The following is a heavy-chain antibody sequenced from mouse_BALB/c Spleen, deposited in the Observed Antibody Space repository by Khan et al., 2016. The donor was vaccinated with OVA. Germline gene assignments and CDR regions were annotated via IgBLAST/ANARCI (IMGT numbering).Heavy chain of an antibody. CDR2: IYYSGTV. V-gene: IGHV3-5*02. J-gene: IGHJ1*01. CDR3: ARDYGSLYWFFDV. D-gene: IGHD1-1*01. Sequence: EVQLVESGPGLVKPSQTVSLTCTVTGISITSGNYRWSWIRQFPGNKLEWIGNIYYSGTVTYNPSLTSRTTITRDTSKHQFFLEMNSLTAEDTATYYCARDYGSLYWFFDVWGAGTTVTVSS. CDR1: GISITSGNYR.